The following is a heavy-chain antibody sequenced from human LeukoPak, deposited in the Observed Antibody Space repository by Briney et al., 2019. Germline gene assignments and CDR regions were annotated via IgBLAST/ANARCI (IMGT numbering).Heavy chain of an antibody. CDR1: GGSISSSNW. D-gene: IGHD3-22*01. V-gene: IGHV3-53*01. Sequence: PSETLSLTCAVSGGSISSSNWWSWVRQPPGKGLEWVSLIYSGGDKRYAASVKGRFTISRDNSKNTLYLQMDSLRVEDTAVYYCGGYSSLDHWGQGTLVTVSS. CDR3: GGYSSLDH. CDR2: IYSGGDK. J-gene: IGHJ4*02.